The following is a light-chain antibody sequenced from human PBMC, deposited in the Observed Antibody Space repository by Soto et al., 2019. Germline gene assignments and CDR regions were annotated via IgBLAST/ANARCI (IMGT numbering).Light chain of an antibody. CDR2: EES. V-gene: IGKV3-11*01. CDR1: RWISSY. Sequence: ETVLTQSPSTLSLSPGERATLPCRASRWISSYLDWYQQKPGQPPRVVIYEESNRATGIPARFSGSRSGTDFTLTLSSVEPEDFAMYYCHQRNKFGQGTRLEIK. J-gene: IGKJ5*01. CDR3: HQRNK.